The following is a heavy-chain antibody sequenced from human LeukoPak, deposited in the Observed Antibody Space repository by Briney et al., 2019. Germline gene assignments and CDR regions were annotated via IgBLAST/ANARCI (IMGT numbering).Heavy chain of an antibody. CDR3: ARVLRGVAAGYYFDC. CDR1: GYTFTGYY. V-gene: IGHV1-2*02. CDR2: INPNSSGT. Sequence: ASVKVSCKASGYTFTGYYMHWVRQAPGQGLEWMGWINPNSSGTNYAQKFQGRVTMTRDTSISTAYMELSRLRSDDTAVYYCARVLRGVAAGYYFDCWGQGILVTVSS. D-gene: IGHD6-13*01. J-gene: IGHJ4*02.